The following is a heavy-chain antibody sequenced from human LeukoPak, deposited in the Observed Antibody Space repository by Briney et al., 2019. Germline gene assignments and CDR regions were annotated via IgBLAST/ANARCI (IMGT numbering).Heavy chain of an antibody. D-gene: IGHD1-14*01. CDR2: ISYSGIT. CDR1: GFTFSSYA. Sequence: LRLSCAASGFTFSSYAMSWIRQHPGKGLEWIGYISYSGITYYNPSLKSRVTISVDTSKNQFSLKLTSVTAADTAVYYCARDLRTAEILDCWGQGTLVTVSS. V-gene: IGHV4-31*02. CDR3: ARDLRTAEILDC. J-gene: IGHJ4*02.